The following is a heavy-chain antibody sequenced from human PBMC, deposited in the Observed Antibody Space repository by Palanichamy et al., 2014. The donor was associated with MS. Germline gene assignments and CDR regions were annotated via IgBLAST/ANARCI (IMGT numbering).Heavy chain of an antibody. D-gene: IGHD3-22*01. CDR1: GFSLSTSGVG. CDR2: IYWDDDK. J-gene: IGHJ4*02. V-gene: IGHV2-5*02. CDR3: AHTDNYYDSSGYEIPDY. Sequence: QITLKESGPTLVKPTQTLALTCTFSGFSLSTSGVGVGWIRQPPGKALEWLALIYWDDDKRYSPSLKSRLTITKDTSKNQVVLTMTNMDPVDTATYYCAHTDNYYDSSGYEIPDYWGQGTLVTVSS.